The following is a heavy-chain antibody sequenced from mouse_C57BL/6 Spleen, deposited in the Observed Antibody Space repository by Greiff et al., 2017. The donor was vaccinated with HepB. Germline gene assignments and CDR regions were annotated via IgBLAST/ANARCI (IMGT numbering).Heavy chain of an antibody. V-gene: IGHV14-3*01. CDR3: ARERVAYDGTHWYFDV. D-gene: IGHD2-3*01. J-gene: IGHJ1*03. CDR2: IDPANGNT. CDR1: GFNIKNTY. Sequence: EVQLKESVAELVRPGASVKLSCTASGFNIKNTYMHWVKQRPEQGLEWIGRIDPANGNTKYAPKFQGKATITADTSSNTAYLQLSSLTSEDTAIYYCARERVAYDGTHWYFDVWGTGTTVTVSS.